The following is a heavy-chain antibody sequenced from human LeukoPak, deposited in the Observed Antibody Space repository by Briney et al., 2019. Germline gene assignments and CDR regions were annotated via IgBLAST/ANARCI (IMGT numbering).Heavy chain of an antibody. CDR2: IYYSGST. CDR3: ARGVLSRVKGYSYSYYFDY. Sequence: SETLSLTCTVSGGSISCYYWSWIRQPPGKGLEWIGYIYYSGSTNYNPSLKSRVTISVDTSKNQFSLKLSSVTAADTAVYYCARGVLSRVKGYSYSYYFDYWGQGTLVPVSS. V-gene: IGHV4-59*01. J-gene: IGHJ4*02. CDR1: GGSISCYY. D-gene: IGHD5-18*01.